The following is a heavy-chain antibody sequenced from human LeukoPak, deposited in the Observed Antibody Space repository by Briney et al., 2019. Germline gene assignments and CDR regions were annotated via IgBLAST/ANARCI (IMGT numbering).Heavy chain of an antibody. Sequence: GGSLRLSCAASGFTFSSYAMSGVRHAPGEGLEWVSSISGSGGRSDYAISVKGRVTTSRDNSKNTLYLQMNRLRAEDRAVYYCAKTGEFFLWFGGVPMDVWGQGTTVTVSS. CDR2: ISGSGGRS. V-gene: IGHV3-23*01. CDR1: GFTFSSYA. J-gene: IGHJ6*02. CDR3: AKTGEFFLWFGGVPMDV. D-gene: IGHD3-10*01.